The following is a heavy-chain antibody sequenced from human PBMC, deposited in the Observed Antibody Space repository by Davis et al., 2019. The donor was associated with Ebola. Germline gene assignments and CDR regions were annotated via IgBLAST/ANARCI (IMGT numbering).Heavy chain of an antibody. V-gene: IGHV4-34*01. CDR2: ISHSGST. CDR1: GGSFSGYY. J-gene: IGHJ6*02. D-gene: IGHD3-3*01. CDR3: ARGQIFGVVKYYYYGMDV. Sequence: MPSETLSLTCAVYGGSFSGYYWSWIRQPPGKGLEWIGEISHSGSTNYNPSLKGRVTISVDTSKNQFSLKLSSVTAADTAVYYCARGQIFGVVKYYYYGMDVWGQGTTVTVSS.